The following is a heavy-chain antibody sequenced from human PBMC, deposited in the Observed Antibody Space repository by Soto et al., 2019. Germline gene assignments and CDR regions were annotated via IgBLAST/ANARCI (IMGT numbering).Heavy chain of an antibody. CDR2: ISSSGSSI. CDR1: GFTFSSYS. V-gene: IGHV3-21*01. Sequence: GSLILACSASGFTFSSYSMNWVRQAAGKGLEWVASISSSGSSISYADAVKVRLTISRDNAKDSVFLEMNRLRAEDTAVYYCARDLSTAGAFGELSRGLLAYWGQGTQVT. D-gene: IGHD3-10*01. CDR3: ARDLSTAGAFGELSRGLLAY. J-gene: IGHJ1*01.